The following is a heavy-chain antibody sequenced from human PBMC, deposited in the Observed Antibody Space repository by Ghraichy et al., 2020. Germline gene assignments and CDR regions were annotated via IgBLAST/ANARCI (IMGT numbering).Heavy chain of an antibody. J-gene: IGHJ5*02. Sequence: SETLSLTCTVSGGSISSYYWSWIRQPPGKGLEWIGYIYYSGSTNYNPSLKSRVTISVDTSKNQFSLKLSSVTAADTAVYYCAREVSSSPSGNWFDPWGQGTLVTVSS. V-gene: IGHV4-59*01. CDR3: AREVSSSPSGNWFDP. D-gene: IGHD6-6*01. CDR1: GGSISSYY. CDR2: IYYSGST.